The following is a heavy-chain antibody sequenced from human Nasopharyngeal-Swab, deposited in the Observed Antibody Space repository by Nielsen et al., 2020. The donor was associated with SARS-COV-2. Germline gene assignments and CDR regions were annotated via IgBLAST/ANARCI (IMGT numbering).Heavy chain of an antibody. Sequence: SETLSLTCAVYGGSFSGYYWSWIRQRPGKGLEWIGEIHHSGSTDYNPSLKSRVTISVDTSKNQFSLKLSSVTAADTAVFYCARGPVRYDFWSGYYCGFDYWGQGTLVTVSS. J-gene: IGHJ4*02. CDR3: ARGPVRYDFWSGYYCGFDY. CDR1: GGSFSGYY. D-gene: IGHD3-3*01. CDR2: IHHSGST. V-gene: IGHV4-34*01.